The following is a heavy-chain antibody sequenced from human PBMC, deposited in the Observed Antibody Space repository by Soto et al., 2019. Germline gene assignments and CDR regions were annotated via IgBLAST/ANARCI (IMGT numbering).Heavy chain of an antibody. CDR3: ARDRSGWYIFDC. CDR2: INAGNGNT. CDR1: GYTFTSYA. V-gene: IGHV1-3*01. D-gene: IGHD6-19*01. Sequence: ASVKVSCKASGYTFTSYAMHWVRQAPGQRLEWMGWINAGNGNTKYSQKFQGRVTITRDTSASTAYMELSSLRSEDTAVYYCARDRSGWYIFDCWGQGTLVTVSS. J-gene: IGHJ4*02.